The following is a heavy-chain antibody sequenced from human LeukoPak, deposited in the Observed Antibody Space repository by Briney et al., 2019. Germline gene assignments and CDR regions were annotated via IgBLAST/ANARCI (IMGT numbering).Heavy chain of an antibody. CDR1: GDTFNTHP. CDR2: VTPIFGTA. J-gene: IGHJ4*02. Sequence: ASVKVSCKVSGDTFNTHPVSWVRQAPGQGPEWMGGVTPIFGTANYAQKFQGRVTITADESTNTAYMELRSLRSDDTAVYYCARSPWGSGWYDYWGQGTLVTVSS. V-gene: IGHV1-69*13. D-gene: IGHD6-19*01. CDR3: ARSPWGSGWYDY.